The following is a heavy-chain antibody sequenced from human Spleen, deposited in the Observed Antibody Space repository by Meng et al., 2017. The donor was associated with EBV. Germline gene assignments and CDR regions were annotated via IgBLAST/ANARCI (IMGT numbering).Heavy chain of an antibody. CDR2: SGSGGGA. CDR1: GVTISSNY. J-gene: IGHJ4*02. D-gene: IGHD7-27*01. Sequence: EGQRVESGGGLIQAGGSWRLSCAASGVTISSNYMTWGRLAPGRGLEWVSGISGSGGGARHAGSVKGRFTISRDKSKNTLYLQMNSLRAEDTAVYYCASNWGHFDYWGQGTLVTVSS. CDR3: ASNWGHFDY. V-gene: IGHV3-53*01.